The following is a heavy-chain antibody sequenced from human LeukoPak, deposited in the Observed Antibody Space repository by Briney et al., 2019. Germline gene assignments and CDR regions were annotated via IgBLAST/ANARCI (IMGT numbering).Heavy chain of an antibody. D-gene: IGHD6-6*01. CDR3: ATDLRSYSSSVL. Sequence: ASVRVSCKVSGYTLTELSMHWVRQAPGKGLEWMGGFDPEDGETIYAQKFQGGVTMTEDTSTDTAYMELSSLRSEDTAVYYCATDLRSYSSSVLWGQGTLVTVSS. V-gene: IGHV1-24*01. CDR1: GYTLTELS. CDR2: FDPEDGET. J-gene: IGHJ4*02.